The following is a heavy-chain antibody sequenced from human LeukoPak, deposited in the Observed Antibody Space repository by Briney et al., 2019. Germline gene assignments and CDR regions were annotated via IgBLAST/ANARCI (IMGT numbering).Heavy chain of an antibody. CDR2: MNPNSGNT. V-gene: IGHV1-8*02. Sequence: ASVTVSFKASGYTFTSYDINWVRQATGQGLEWMGWMNPNSGNTNYAQKLQGRVTMTTDTSTSTAYMELSRLRSDDTAVYYCARDRIMITFGGVIVIPGGEVDWGQGTLVTVSS. CDR1: GYTFTSYD. CDR3: ARDRIMITFGGVIVIPGGEVD. D-gene: IGHD3-16*02. J-gene: IGHJ4*02.